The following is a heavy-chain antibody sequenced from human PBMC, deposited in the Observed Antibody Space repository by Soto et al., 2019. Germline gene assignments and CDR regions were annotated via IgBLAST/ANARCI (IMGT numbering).Heavy chain of an antibody. CDR1: GYIFSTYW. CDR2: IYPCDSDT. V-gene: IGHV5-51*01. J-gene: IGHJ4*02. CDR3: ARLQQFLWFGALTSRYYYFNY. Sequence: PGESLKISCTGSGYIFSTYWIACVRQRPGKGLEWMGIIYPCDSDTRYSPSFQGQVTISADTSTKTAYLQWSSMKASDTDIYYCARLQQFLWFGALTSRYYYFNYWGPGTLVTVSS. D-gene: IGHD3-10*01.